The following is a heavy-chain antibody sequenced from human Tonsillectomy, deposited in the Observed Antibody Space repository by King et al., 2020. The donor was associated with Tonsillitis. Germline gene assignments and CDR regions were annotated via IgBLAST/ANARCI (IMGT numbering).Heavy chain of an antibody. V-gene: IGHV3-11*06. CDR1: GFTFSDYY. J-gene: IGHJ4*02. CDR3: ARDWEFWSGSYYFDY. Sequence: VQLVEAGGGVVKPGGSLRLSCAASGFTFSDYYQSWIRQAPGEGLEWGLYISSSSSYTNYAYSVNGRFTISRDNAKNSLYLQMNSLRAEDTAVYYCARDWEFWSGSYYFDYWGQGTLVTVSS. CDR2: ISSSSSYT. D-gene: IGHD3-3*01.